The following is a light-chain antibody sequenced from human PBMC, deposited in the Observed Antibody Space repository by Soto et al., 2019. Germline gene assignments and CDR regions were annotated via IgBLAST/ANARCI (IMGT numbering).Light chain of an antibody. CDR1: QSVSSN. V-gene: IGKV3-15*01. Sequence: EIVMTQSPATLSVSPGERATLSCRASQSVSSNLAWYLQKPGQSPRLLIYGASTRATGIPARFSGSGSGTEFTLTISSLQSEDFAVYYCQHYNYWPPWTFGQGTKVDIK. CDR3: QHYNYWPPWT. CDR2: GAS. J-gene: IGKJ1*01.